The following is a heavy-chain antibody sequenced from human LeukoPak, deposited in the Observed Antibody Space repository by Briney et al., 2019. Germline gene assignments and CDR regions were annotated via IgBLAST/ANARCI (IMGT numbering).Heavy chain of an antibody. V-gene: IGHV4-59*01. J-gene: IGHJ4*02. CDR3: ARVKGIAVSPLWDY. CDR2: IYYSGSP. CDR1: GGSISSYY. Sequence: SETLSLTCTVSGGSISSYYWSWIRQPPAQGLEWIAYIYYSGSPNYNPSLKSRVPISVDTSKNQFSLKLSSVTAADTAVYYGARVKGIAVSPLWDYWGQGTLVTVSS. D-gene: IGHD6-19*01.